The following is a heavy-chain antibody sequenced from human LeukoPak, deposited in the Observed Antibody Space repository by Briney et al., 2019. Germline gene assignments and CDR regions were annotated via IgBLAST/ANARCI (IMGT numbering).Heavy chain of an antibody. CDR1: GFTFSSYG. V-gene: IGHV3-30*18. Sequence: PGRSLRLSCAASGFTFSSYGTHWVRQAPGKGLEWVAVISYDGSNKYYADPVKGRFTISRDNSKNTLYLQMNSLRVEDTAVYYCAKDVRALNNYGSGSSGFYWGQGTLVTVSS. CDR2: ISYDGSNK. D-gene: IGHD3-10*01. J-gene: IGHJ4*02. CDR3: AKDVRALNNYGSGSSGFY.